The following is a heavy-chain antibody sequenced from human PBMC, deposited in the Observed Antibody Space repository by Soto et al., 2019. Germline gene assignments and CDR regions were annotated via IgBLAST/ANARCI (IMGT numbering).Heavy chain of an antibody. CDR2: IYPGDSDT. V-gene: IGHV5-51*01. J-gene: IGHJ6*02. CDR3: ARHLASSCWSGYSLFYGMDV. D-gene: IGHD3-3*01. Sequence: GESLKISCKGSGYSFTSYWIGWVRQMPGKGLEWMGIIYPGDSDTRYSPSFQGQVTISADKSISTAYLQWSSLKASDTAMYYCARHLASSCWSGYSLFYGMDVWGQGTTVTVSS. CDR1: GYSFTSYW.